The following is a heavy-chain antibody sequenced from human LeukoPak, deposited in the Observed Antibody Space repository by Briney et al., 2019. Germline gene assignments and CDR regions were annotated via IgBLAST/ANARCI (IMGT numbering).Heavy chain of an antibody. CDR1: GGSISSYY. Sequence: SETLSLTCTVSGGSISSYYWSWIRQPAGKGLEWIGRIYTSGSTNYNPSLKSRVTMSVDTSKNQFSLKLSSVTAADTAVYYCARVLGYCSSTSCYGGVDYFDYWGQGTLVTVSS. J-gene: IGHJ4*02. CDR3: ARVLGYCSSTSCYGGVDYFDY. CDR2: IYTSGST. V-gene: IGHV4-4*07. D-gene: IGHD2-2*01.